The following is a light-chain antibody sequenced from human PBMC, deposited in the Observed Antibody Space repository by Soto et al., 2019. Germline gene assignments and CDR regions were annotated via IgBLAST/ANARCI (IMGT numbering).Light chain of an antibody. CDR2: DAS. CDR3: HQRSNWPRT. V-gene: IGKV3-11*01. CDR1: QSVSSY. J-gene: IGKJ2*01. Sequence: EIVLTQSPATLSLSPGERATLSCRASQSVSSYLAWYQQKPGQAPRLLIYDASNRATGTPARFSGSGSGTAFTLTISSLEPEDFAVYYCHQRSNWPRTFGQGTKLELK.